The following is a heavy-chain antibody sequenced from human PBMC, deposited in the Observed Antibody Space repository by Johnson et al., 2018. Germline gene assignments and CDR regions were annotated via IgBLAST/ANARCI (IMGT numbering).Heavy chain of an antibody. CDR2: LCYSGRT. Sequence: QVQLQESGPGLVKPSETLSLTCTVSGGSINNSTYYWGWFRQPPGKGLEWIGSLCYSGRTYYNPSLTRRVTISVDTSKNQFSMKLSSVTAADPAVDSWAREPNYCSGGSCYPPSVAFDIWGQGTMVTVSS. D-gene: IGHD2-15*01. J-gene: IGHJ3*02. CDR3: AREPNYCSGGSCYPPSVAFDI. CDR1: GGSINNSTYY. V-gene: IGHV4-39*07.